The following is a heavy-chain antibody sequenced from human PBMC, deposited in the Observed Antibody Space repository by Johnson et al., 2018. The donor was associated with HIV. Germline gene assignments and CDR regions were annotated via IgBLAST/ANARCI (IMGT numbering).Heavy chain of an antibody. CDR1: GFMFADYG. CDR2: VNWNGGST. Sequence: EVQLVESGGRVVRPGGSLRLSCVASGFMFADYGMSWVRQVPGKGLEWVSGVNWNGGSTGYADSAKGRFTISRDNAKNSLYLQMNRLRAEDTAWYYCAKGRSEYSSPIGAFDIWGQGTMVTVSS. CDR3: AKGRSEYSSPIGAFDI. V-gene: IGHV3-20*04. J-gene: IGHJ3*02. D-gene: IGHD6-6*01.